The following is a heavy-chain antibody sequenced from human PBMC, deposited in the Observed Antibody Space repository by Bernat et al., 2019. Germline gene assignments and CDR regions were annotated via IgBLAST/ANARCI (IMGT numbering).Heavy chain of an antibody. J-gene: IGHJ4*02. Sequence: EVQLVESGGGLVKPGGSLRLSCAASGFTFSNAWMNWVRQAPGKGLEWVGRIKSKTDGGTTDYAAPGKGRFTISRDDSKNTLYLQMNSLKTEDTAVYYCTTPDGYSGYDSNDYWGQGTLVTVS. CDR2: IKSKTDGGTT. V-gene: IGHV3-15*07. CDR1: GFTFSNAW. CDR3: TTPDGYSGYDSNDY. D-gene: IGHD5-12*01.